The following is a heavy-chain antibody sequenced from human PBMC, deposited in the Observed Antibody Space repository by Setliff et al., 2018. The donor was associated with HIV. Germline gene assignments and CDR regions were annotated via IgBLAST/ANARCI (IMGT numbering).Heavy chain of an antibody. Sequence: GESLKISCKGSGYSFSTYWIAWVRHMPGKGLEWMGIIYPGDSDIQYSPSLQGQVTISADKSISTAYLQWSSLKASDTAMYYCARFVHSSGWYSSSYYYYMDVWGKGTTVTVSS. CDR1: GYSFSTYW. J-gene: IGHJ6*03. CDR3: ARFVHSSGWYSSSYYYYMDV. D-gene: IGHD3-22*01. CDR2: IYPGDSDI. V-gene: IGHV5-51*01.